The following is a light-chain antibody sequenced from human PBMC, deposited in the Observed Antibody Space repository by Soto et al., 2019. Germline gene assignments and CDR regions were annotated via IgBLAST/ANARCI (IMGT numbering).Light chain of an antibody. V-gene: IGLV1-40*01. Sequence: QSVLTQPPSVSGAPGQRVTISCTGGTSNIGAGYDVHWYQQLPGTAPKLLIYGNSNRPSGVPDRFSGSKSGTSASLAITGLQAEDEGDYYCQSNDSSLSGYVFGTVTKVTVL. CDR3: QSNDSSLSGYV. J-gene: IGLJ1*01. CDR2: GNS. CDR1: TSNIGAGYD.